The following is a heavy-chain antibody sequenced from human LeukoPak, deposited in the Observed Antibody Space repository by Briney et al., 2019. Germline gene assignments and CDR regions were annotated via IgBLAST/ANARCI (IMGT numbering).Heavy chain of an antibody. D-gene: IGHD3-10*01. V-gene: IGHV3-23*01. J-gene: IGHJ3*01. Sequence: GGSLRLSCAASGFTFDDYGMSWVRRAPGEGLEWVSDISANGGKTYYSDSVKGRFTISRDISKNTLFLQMNSLKVEDTAVYYCARSVRGVIADAFNVWGQGTMVAVSS. CDR2: ISANGGKT. CDR3: ARSVRGVIADAFNV. CDR1: GFTFDDYG.